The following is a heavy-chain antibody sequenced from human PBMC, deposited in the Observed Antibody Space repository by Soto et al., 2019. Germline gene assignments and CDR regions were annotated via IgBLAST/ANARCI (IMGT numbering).Heavy chain of an antibody. CDR3: ARHRDCSTYFDAFDI. CDR2: ADPSDSYT. J-gene: IGHJ3*02. V-gene: IGHV5-10-1*03. CDR1: GYSFTSYW. Sequence: EVQLVQSGAEVKKPGESLRISCKGSGYSFTSYWISWVRQMPGKGLEWMGRADPSDSYTNYSTSFQGHVTISADKSLSTAYLPGSRLKASATVIYYFARHRDCSTYFDAFDIWGQGTMVTVSS. D-gene: IGHD4-4*01.